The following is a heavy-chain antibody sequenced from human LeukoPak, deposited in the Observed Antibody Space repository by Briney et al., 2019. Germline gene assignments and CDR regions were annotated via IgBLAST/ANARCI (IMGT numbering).Heavy chain of an antibody. J-gene: IGHJ6*02. CDR1: GFTFSSYG. V-gene: IGHV3-33*01. D-gene: IGHD6-19*01. CDR3: ARYQAVAGPYYYYGMDV. Sequence: HPGGSLRLSCAASGFTFSSYGMHWVRQAPDKGLEWVAVIWYDGSNKYYADSVKGRFTISRDNSKNTLYLQMNSLRAEDTALYHCARYQAVAGPYYYYGMDVWGQGTTVTVSS. CDR2: IWYDGSNK.